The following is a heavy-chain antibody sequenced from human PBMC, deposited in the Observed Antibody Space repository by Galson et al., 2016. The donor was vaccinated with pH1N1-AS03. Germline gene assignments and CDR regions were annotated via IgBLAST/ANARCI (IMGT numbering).Heavy chain of an antibody. V-gene: IGHV4-34*01. CDR2: FNHRGST. CDR3: ARDTGGWYFDL. CDR1: GGSFTGYC. Sequence: ETLSLTCAVYGGSFTGYCWSWIRQTPGKGLEWIGEFNHRGSTDYNPSLKSRVTISVDTSKNQFSLKLSSVTAADTAVYYCARDTGGWYFDLWGRGTLVTVSS. D-gene: IGHD1-14*01. J-gene: IGHJ2*01.